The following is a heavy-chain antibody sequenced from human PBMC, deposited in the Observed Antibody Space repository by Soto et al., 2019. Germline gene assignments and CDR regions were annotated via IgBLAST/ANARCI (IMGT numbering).Heavy chain of an antibody. CDR2: ISGSGGST. CDR3: AKDRLGYSYGHLDY. D-gene: IGHD5-18*01. V-gene: IGHV3-23*01. J-gene: IGHJ4*02. Sequence: EVQLLESGGGLVQPGGSLRLSCAASGFTFSSYAMSWVRQAPGKGLEWVSAISGSGGSTYYADSVQGRFTISRDNSKNTLYLQMNSLRAEDTAVYYCAKDRLGYSYGHLDYWGQGTLVTVSS. CDR1: GFTFSSYA.